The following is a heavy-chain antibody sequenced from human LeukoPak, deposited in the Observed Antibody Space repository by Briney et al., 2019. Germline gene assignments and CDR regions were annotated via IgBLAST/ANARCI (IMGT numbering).Heavy chain of an antibody. J-gene: IGHJ3*02. D-gene: IGHD1-26*01. V-gene: IGHV4-39*01. CDR1: GGSISRSSYY. CDR2: IYYSGST. CDR3: ARHQWVPAFDI. Sequence: SETLSLTCTVSGGSISRSSYYWGWIRQPPGKGLEWIGSIYYSGSTYYNPSLKSRVTISVDTSKNQFSLKLSSVTAADTAVYYCARHQWVPAFDIWGQGTMVTDSS.